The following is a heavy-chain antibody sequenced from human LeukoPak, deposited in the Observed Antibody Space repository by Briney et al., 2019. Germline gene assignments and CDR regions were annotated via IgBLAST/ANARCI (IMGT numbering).Heavy chain of an antibody. CDR1: GGSISSSSYY. CDR3: ARHRTYYYDSSGYYTFDY. J-gene: IGHJ4*02. V-gene: IGHV4-39*01. CDR2: IYYSGST. D-gene: IGHD3-22*01. Sequence: SETLSLTCTVSGGSISSSSYYWGWIRQPPGKGLEWIGSIYYSGSTYYNPSLKSRFTISVDTSKNQFSLKLSSVTAADTAVYYCARHRTYYYDSSGYYTFDYWGQGTLVTVSS.